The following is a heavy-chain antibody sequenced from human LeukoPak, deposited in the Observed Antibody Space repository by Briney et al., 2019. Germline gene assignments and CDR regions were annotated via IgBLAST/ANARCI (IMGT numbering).Heavy chain of an antibody. D-gene: IGHD3-9*01. J-gene: IGHJ5*02. V-gene: IGHV3-30*01. CDR2: ISYDGSNK. Sequence: PGRSLRLSCAASGFTFSSYAIHWVRQAPGKGLEWVAVISYDGSNKYYADSVKGRFTISRDNSKNTLYLQMNSLRAEDTAVYYCAREPAYYDILTGYNYNWFDPWGQGTLVTVSS. CDR3: AREPAYYDILTGYNYNWFDP. CDR1: GFTFSSYA.